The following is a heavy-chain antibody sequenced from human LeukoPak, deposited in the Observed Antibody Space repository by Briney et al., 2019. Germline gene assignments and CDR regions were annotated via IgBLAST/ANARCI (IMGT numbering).Heavy chain of an antibody. CDR1: GGSISSYY. V-gene: IGHV4-4*07. D-gene: IGHD1-26*01. CDR2: IYTSGST. CDR3: ASEFSGSYYGWDYYYYYMDV. Sequence: SETLSLTCTVSGGSISSYYWSWIRQPAGKGLEWIGRIYTSGSTNYNPSLKSRVNMSVDTSKNQFSLKLSSVTAADTAVYYCASEFSGSYYGWDYYYYYMDVWGKGTTVTVSS. J-gene: IGHJ6*03.